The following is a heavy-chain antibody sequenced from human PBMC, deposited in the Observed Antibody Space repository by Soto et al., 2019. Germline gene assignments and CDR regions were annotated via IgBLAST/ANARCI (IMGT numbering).Heavy chain of an antibody. V-gene: IGHV3-23*01. Sequence: GGSLRLSCAASGFTFSSYAMSWVRQAPGKGLEWVSAISGSGGSTYYADSVKGRFTISRDNSKNTLYLQMNSLRAEDTAVYYCAKELWIQLWFGPMANNTATGDYWGQGTLVTVSS. D-gene: IGHD5-18*01. CDR1: GFTFSSYA. CDR2: ISGSGGST. CDR3: AKELWIQLWFGPMANNTATGDY. J-gene: IGHJ4*02.